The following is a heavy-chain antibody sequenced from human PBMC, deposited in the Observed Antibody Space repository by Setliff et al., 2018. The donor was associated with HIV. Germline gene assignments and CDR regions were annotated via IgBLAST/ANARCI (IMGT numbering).Heavy chain of an antibody. CDR3: ARQGDPVYGGSSGVFDC. J-gene: IGHJ4*02. Sequence: SETLSLTCAVSGYSISGGYYWGWIRQPPGKGLEWIGSIYHSGTTYYNPSLKSRVTISLDTSKNRFSLKLSSVTASDTAVFYCARQGDPVYGGSSGVFDCWGQGTLVTVSS. CDR2: IYHSGTT. D-gene: IGHD2-15*01. V-gene: IGHV4-38-2*01. CDR1: GYSISGGYY.